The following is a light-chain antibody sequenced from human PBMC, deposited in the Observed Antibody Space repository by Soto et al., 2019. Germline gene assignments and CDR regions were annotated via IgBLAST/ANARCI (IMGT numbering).Light chain of an antibody. Sequence: IVLTQSPCTLSLSPVERATLSCMSSQSVSSSYLAWYQQKPGQAPRLLMYGASDRATDIPDRFSGSGSGTDFTLTISRLEPEDFAVYYCQQYGSSPPLTFGGGTKVDIK. CDR2: GAS. CDR1: QSVSSSY. CDR3: QQYGSSPPLT. V-gene: IGKV3-20*01. J-gene: IGKJ4*01.